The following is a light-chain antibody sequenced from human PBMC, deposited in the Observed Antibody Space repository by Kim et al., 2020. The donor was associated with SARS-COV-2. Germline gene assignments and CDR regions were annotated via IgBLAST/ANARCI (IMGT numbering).Light chain of an antibody. Sequence: DIQMTQSPSSLSASVGDRVTITCRSSQSISSYLNWYQQKPGKAPKLLIYAASSLQSGVPSRFSGSGSGTDFTLTISSLQPEDFATYNCKQSYSTRYTLGKGNKREI. J-gene: IGKJ2*01. V-gene: IGKV1-39*01. CDR3: KQSYSTRYT. CDR1: QSISSY. CDR2: AAS.